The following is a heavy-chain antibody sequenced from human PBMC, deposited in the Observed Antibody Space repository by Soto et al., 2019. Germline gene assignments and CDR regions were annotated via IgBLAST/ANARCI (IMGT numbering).Heavy chain of an antibody. CDR2: IYYSGST. J-gene: IGHJ4*02. CDR1: GGSISSSSYY. V-gene: IGHV4-39*01. Sequence: PSETLSLTCTVSGGSISSSSYYCGWIRQAPGKGLEWIGSIYYSGSTYYNPSLKSRLSISVDTSKSQFSLRLSSVTAADTAVYYCARHAWSGFYTRYYFDYWGQGSVVTVSS. D-gene: IGHD3-3*01. CDR3: ARHAWSGFYTRYYFDY.